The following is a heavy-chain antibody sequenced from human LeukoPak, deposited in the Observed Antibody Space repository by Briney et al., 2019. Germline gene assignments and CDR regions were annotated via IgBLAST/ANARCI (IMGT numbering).Heavy chain of an antibody. J-gene: IGHJ1*01. D-gene: IGHD4-11*01. V-gene: IGHV5-51*01. CDR3: ARPIDYSNYDFLH. CDR2: IYPGDSDT. CDR1: GYSFTSYW. Sequence: KPGESLKISCKASGYSFTSYWIGWVRQMPGKGLEWMGIIYPGDSDTRYSPSFQGQVTISADKSISTAYLQWSTLRASDTAMYYCARPIDYSNYDFLHWGQGTLVTVSS.